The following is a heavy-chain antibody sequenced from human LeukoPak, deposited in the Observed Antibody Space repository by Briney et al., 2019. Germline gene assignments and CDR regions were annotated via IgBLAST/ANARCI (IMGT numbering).Heavy chain of an antibody. CDR1: GFTFSSYG. CDR2: ISYDGSKK. V-gene: IGHV3-33*05. Sequence: PGGSLRLSCAASGFTFSSYGMHWVRQAPGKGLEWVAIISYDGSKKYYGDSVKGRFTISRDNSKNTLYLQMSSLRAEDTAVYYCAKAFSAYENWPPNWFDPWGQGTLVTVSS. CDR3: AKAFSAYENWPPNWFDP. D-gene: IGHD5-12*01. J-gene: IGHJ5*02.